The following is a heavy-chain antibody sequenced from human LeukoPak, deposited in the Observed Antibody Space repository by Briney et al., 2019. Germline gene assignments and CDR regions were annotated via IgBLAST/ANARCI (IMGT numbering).Heavy chain of an antibody. CDR3: AKEGVAARPIDDY. Sequence: GGSLRLSCAASGFIFSSYGMHWVRQAPGKGLEWVAFIRYDGSNKYYADSVKGRFTISRDNSKNTLYLQMNSLRAEDTDVYYCAKEGVAARPIDDYWGQGTLVTVSS. V-gene: IGHV3-30*02. D-gene: IGHD6-6*01. CDR2: IRYDGSNK. J-gene: IGHJ4*02. CDR1: GFIFSSYG.